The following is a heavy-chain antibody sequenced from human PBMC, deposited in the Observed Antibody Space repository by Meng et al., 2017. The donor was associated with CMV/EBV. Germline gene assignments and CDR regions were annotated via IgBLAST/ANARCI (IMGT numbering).Heavy chain of an antibody. Sequence: SETLSLTCTVSGGSVSSGSYYWCWIRQPPGKGLEWIGYIYYSGSTNYNPSLKSRVTISVDTSKNQFSLKLSSVTAADTAVYYCARAFYDFWSGYSSFDPWGQGTLVTVSS. V-gene: IGHV4-61*01. CDR3: ARAFYDFWSGYSSFDP. CDR1: GGSVSSGSYY. J-gene: IGHJ5*02. CDR2: IYYSGST. D-gene: IGHD3-3*01.